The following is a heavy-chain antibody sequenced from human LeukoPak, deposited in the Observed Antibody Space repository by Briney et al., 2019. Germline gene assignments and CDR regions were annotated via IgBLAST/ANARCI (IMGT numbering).Heavy chain of an antibody. CDR2: ISFDGSAK. J-gene: IGHJ4*02. CDR1: GVSFSDYA. Sequence: PGRSLRLSCAASGVSFSDYAMPWVRQAPGNGLEWVTVISFDGSAKSYSDSVKGRFPISRDNSKNTLYLQMNSLRVDDTAVYYCARTFCDKSNGYDYFFDYWGPGSLVTVSP. CDR3: ARTFCDKSNGYDYFFDY. V-gene: IGHV3-30*04. D-gene: IGHD5-12*01.